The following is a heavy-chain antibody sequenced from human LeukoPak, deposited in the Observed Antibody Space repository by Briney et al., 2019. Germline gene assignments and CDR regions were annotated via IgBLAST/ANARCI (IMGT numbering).Heavy chain of an antibody. CDR3: SKDKWFGSYNLFDP. J-gene: IGHJ5*02. CDR2: IKTDGSNT. D-gene: IGHD3-10*01. Sequence: PGGSLRLSCAASGFTFSTYWMHWVRQDPRKGLVWVSRIKTDGSNTYYADSVKGRFTISRDNSKNTLYLQMNRLRAKATAVYYCSKDKWFGSYNLFDPWGQGTLVTVSS. CDR1: GFTFSTYW. V-gene: IGHV3-74*01.